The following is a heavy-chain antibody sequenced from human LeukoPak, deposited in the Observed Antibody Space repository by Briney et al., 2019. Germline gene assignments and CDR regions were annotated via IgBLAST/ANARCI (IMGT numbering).Heavy chain of an antibody. D-gene: IGHD3-16*01. Sequence: PSETLSLTCTVSGYSISSGYYWGWIRQPPGKGLEWIGSIYHSGSTYYNPSLKSRVTISVDTSKNQFSLKLSSVTAADTAVYYCARGKQDYFFYMDVWGKGTTVTVSS. CDR2: IYHSGST. CDR3: ARGKQDYFFYMDV. J-gene: IGHJ6*03. V-gene: IGHV4-38-2*02. CDR1: GYSISSGYY.